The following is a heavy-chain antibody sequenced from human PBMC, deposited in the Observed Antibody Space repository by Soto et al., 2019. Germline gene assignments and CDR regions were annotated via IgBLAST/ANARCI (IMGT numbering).Heavy chain of an antibody. D-gene: IGHD6-6*01. CDR1: GFTFSSYN. CDR3: ARGLEYSSSPHFEY. Sequence: PGGSLRLSCAGSGFTFSSYNIHWIRQAPGKGLEWVASTSYDGTNKYYLDSVKGRFTISRDNSKSTLYLQMNSLRAEDTALYYCARGLEYSSSPHFEYWGQGTLVTVSS. CDR2: TSYDGTNK. V-gene: IGHV3-30*03. J-gene: IGHJ4*02.